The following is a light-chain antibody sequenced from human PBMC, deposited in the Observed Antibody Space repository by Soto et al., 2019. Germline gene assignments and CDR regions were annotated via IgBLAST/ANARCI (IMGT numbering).Light chain of an antibody. Sequence: IVMTQTPLSLSVTPVQPASISCKSSQSLLHITGETFLFWYLQKPGQSPQLLIYEVSTRVSGVPDRFSGSGSGTDFTLEISRVETDDVGIYYCMQSTQLPPTFGQGTRLEI. CDR2: EVS. CDR1: QSLLHITGETF. CDR3: MQSTQLPPT. V-gene: IGKV2D-29*02. J-gene: IGKJ5*01.